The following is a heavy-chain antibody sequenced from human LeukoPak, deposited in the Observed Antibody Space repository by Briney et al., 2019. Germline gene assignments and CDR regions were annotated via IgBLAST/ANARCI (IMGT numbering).Heavy chain of an antibody. Sequence: PWETLSLTCTVSGGSLSSGYWSWIRQSPGKGLEWIGYIYHSGSTRYHPSLKSRVTISRDTSKNQFYLKMTSVTAADTAVYYCARDREQWLRGHAFDLWGQGTQVTVSS. D-gene: IGHD6-19*01. J-gene: IGHJ3*01. CDR1: GGSLSSGY. CDR2: IYHSGST. CDR3: ARDREQWLRGHAFDL. V-gene: IGHV4-59*01.